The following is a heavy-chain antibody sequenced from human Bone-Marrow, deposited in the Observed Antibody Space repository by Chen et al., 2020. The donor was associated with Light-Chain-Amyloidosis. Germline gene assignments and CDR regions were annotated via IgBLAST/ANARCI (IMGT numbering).Heavy chain of an antibody. D-gene: IGHD5-12*01. CDR3: ARRRDGYNFDC. V-gene: IGHV5-51*01. CDR1: GYTFPNYW. CDR2: IYPDDSDA. Sequence: EVQLEQSGPEVKKPGESLKISCKGSGYTFPNYWIGWVRQMPGKGLEWMGVIYPDDSDARYSPSFESQVTNSADKSITTAYLQWRSLKASDTAMYYCARRRDGYNFDCWGQGTLVTVSS. J-gene: IGHJ4*02.